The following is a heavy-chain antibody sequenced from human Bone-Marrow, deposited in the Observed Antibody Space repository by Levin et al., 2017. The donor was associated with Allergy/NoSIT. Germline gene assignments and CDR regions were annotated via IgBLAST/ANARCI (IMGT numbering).Heavy chain of an antibody. CDR2: ISGSGSNT. V-gene: IGHV3-23*01. J-gene: IGHJ4*02. D-gene: IGHD6-19*01. CDR3: AKSRWLEKTTLDY. Sequence: GESLKISCAASGFTFSSYGMSWVRQAPGKGLEWLSLISGSGSNTYYGDSVKGRFTISRDNSKNTLYLQMNSLRAEDTAVYYCAKSRWLEKTTLDYWGQGSLVTVSS. CDR1: GFTFSSYG.